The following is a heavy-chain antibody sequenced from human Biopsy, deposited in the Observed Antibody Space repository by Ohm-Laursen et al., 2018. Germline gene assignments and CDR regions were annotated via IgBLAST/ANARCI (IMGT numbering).Heavy chain of an antibody. CDR2: ISTYNDDT. CDR3: ARDPGYDFWSGSDPFDI. J-gene: IGHJ3*02. V-gene: IGHV1-18*04. Sequence: ASVKVSCKASGYTFTAYGISWVRQAPGQGLEWMGWISTYNDDTNIAQKFQGRISMTTDTSTRTAYMELRSLRSGDTAIYFCARDPGYDFWSGSDPFDIWGQGTLVTVS. D-gene: IGHD3-3*01. CDR1: GYTFTAYG.